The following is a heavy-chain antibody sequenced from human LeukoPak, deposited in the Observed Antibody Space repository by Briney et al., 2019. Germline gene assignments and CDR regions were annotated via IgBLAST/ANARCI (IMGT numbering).Heavy chain of an antibody. D-gene: IGHD5-24*01. CDR1: GGSFSGYY. CDR3: ARGRRWLQPNSGFDY. Sequence: PSETLSLTGAVYGGSFSGYYWSWIRQPPGKGLEWIGEINHSGSTNYNPSLKSRVTISVDTSKNQFSLKLSSVSAADTAVYYCARGRRWLQPNSGFDYWGQGTLVTVSS. J-gene: IGHJ4*02. CDR2: INHSGST. V-gene: IGHV4-34*01.